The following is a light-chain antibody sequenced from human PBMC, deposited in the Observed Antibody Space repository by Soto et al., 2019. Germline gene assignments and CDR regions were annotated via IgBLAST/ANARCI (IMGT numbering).Light chain of an antibody. Sequence: DIQMTQSPSSLSTSVGDRVTITCRARQAISIYLDWYQQKPAKVPKLLFYAASTLQSGVPSRFSGSGSGTDVTLTISSLQAEDVATYYCQKYNSAPPTCGQGTKVDIK. CDR2: AAS. V-gene: IGKV1-27*01. CDR3: QKYNSAPPT. CDR1: QAISIY. J-gene: IGKJ1*01.